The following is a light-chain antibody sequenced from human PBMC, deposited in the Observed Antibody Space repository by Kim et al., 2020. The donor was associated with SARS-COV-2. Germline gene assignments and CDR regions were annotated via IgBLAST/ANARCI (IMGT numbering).Light chain of an antibody. V-gene: IGLV3-25*03. Sequence: SYELTQPPSLSVSPGQTARITCFGNALASQYCHWYQQKPGQAPVLVIYRDTERPSGIPGRFSGSTSGTTVTLTISGVQAEDEADYYCQAWDSSTAVFGGGTQLTVL. CDR2: RDT. J-gene: IGLJ3*02. CDR1: ALASQY. CDR3: QAWDSSTAV.